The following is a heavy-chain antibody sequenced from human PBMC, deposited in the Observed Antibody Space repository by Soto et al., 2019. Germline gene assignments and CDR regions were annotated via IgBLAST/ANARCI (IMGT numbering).Heavy chain of an antibody. J-gene: IGHJ5*02. Sequence: PSETLSLTCTVSGGSISSYYWSWIRQPAGKGLEWIGRIYTSGSTNYNPSLKSRVTMSVDTSKNQFSLKLSSVTAADTAVYYCARGCSSSSGGENNWFDPGAREPWSPSPQ. D-gene: IGHD6-6*01. CDR1: GGSISSYY. V-gene: IGHV4-4*07. CDR3: ARGCSSSSGGENNWFDP. CDR2: IYTSGST.